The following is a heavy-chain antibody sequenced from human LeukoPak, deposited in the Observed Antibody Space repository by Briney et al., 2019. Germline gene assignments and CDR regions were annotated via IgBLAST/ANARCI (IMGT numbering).Heavy chain of an antibody. J-gene: IGHJ4*02. CDR2: SRDKPNSYST. Sequence: GGSLRLSCEASGFTFSDHYIDWVRQAPGKGLEWVGRSRDKPNSYSTEYAASVKGRFTIIRDDSKNSLYLQMNNLRTEDTAVYYCARDDTSSGYYEFGYWGQGTLVTVSS. CDR3: ARDDTSSGYYEFGY. D-gene: IGHD6-19*01. CDR1: GFTFSDHY. V-gene: IGHV3-72*01.